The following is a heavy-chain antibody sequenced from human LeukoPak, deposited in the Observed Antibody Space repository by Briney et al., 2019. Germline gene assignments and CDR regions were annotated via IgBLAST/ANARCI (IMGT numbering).Heavy chain of an antibody. V-gene: IGHV3-7*01. CDR2: IKQDGSEK. D-gene: IGHD3-10*01. J-gene: IGHJ4*02. CDR3: GRAAPYYYGSGSYIYYFDY. CDR1: GFTFSSYW. Sequence: PGGSLRLSCAASGFTFSSYWMSWVRQAPGKGLEWVANIKQDGSEKYYVDSVKGRFTISRDNAKNSLYLQMNSLRAEDTAVYYCGRAAPYYYGSGSYIYYFDYWGQGTLVTVSS.